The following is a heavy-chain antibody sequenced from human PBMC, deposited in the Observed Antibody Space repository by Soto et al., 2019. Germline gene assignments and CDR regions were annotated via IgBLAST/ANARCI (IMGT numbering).Heavy chain of an antibody. D-gene: IGHD6-13*01. V-gene: IGHV4-61*01. Sequence: SQTLSLPCTVSGGSVSSLSYYWSWIRQPPGKGLEWIGYIYYSGSTNYNPSLKSRVTISVDTSKNQFSLKLSSVTAADTAVYYCARVTSSSSLDYWGQGTLVTVS. CDR3: ARVTSSSSLDY. CDR1: GGSVSSLSYY. J-gene: IGHJ4*02. CDR2: IYYSGST.